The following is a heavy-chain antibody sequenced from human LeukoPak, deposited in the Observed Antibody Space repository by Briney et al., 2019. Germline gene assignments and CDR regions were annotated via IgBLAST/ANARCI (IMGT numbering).Heavy chain of an antibody. CDR3: ARDRLSGYYFDY. D-gene: IGHD6-25*01. CDR1: GGSISSGGYY. V-gene: IGHV4-30-2*01. Sequence: SETLSLTCTVSGGSISSGGYYWSWIRQPPGKGLEWIGYIYHSGSTYYNPSLKSRVTISVDRSKNQFSLKLSSVTAADTAVYYCARDRLSGYYFDYWGQGTLVTVSS. J-gene: IGHJ4*02. CDR2: IYHSGST.